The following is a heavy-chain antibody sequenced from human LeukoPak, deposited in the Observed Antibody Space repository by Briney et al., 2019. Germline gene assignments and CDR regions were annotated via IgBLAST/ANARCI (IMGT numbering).Heavy chain of an antibody. CDR2: IASDGSST. Sequence: PGGSLRLSCAASGFTFSSYWMNWVRQAPGKGLVWVSRIASDGSSTTYADSVKGRFSISRDNAKNTLYLQMNSLRVEDTAVYYCARDTYSSGWYKRYYYGMDVWGQGTTVTVSS. J-gene: IGHJ6*02. CDR3: ARDTYSSGWYKRYYYGMDV. D-gene: IGHD6-19*01. CDR1: GFTFSSYW. V-gene: IGHV3-74*01.